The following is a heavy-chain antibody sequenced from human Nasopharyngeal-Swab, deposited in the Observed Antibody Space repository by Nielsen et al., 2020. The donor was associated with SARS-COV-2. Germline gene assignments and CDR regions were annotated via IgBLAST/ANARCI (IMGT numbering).Heavy chain of an antibody. V-gene: IGHV4-39*06. D-gene: IGHD3-3*01. J-gene: IGHJ5*02. Sequence: SETLSLTCSVSGGSMTGNNYYWGWIRQPPEKGLEWIGNIYYNGITYYNPSLKSRVTISLDTSKSQFPLKLTSVTAADTAVYYCARAIKIFGAVVGSFDPWGQGTLVTVSS. CDR1: GGSMTGNNYY. CDR3: ARAIKIFGAVVGSFDP. CDR2: IYYNGIT.